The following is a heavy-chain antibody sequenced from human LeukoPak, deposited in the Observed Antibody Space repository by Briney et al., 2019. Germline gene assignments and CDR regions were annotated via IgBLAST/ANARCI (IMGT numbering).Heavy chain of an antibody. CDR2: IYYSGST. CDR3: ARRGYDSSGYYYAY. D-gene: IGHD3-22*01. V-gene: IGHV4-39*01. CDR1: GGSISSSSYY. Sequence: SETLSLTCTVSGGSISSSSYYWGWIRQPPGKGLEWIGSIYYSGSTYYNPSLKSRVTISVDTSKNQFSLKLSSVIAADTAVYYCARRGYDSSGYYYAYWGQGTLVTVSS. J-gene: IGHJ4*02.